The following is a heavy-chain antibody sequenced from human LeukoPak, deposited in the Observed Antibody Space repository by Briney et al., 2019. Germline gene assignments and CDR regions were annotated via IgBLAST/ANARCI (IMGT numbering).Heavy chain of an antibody. CDR3: ARPAGSSGFLDY. CDR1: GYSFSTYW. Sequence: GEPLKISCKGSGYSFSTYWIAWVRQMPGKGLEWMGIIYLGDSSTRYSPSFQGQVTISADKSISTAYLQWSSLKASDTAMYYCARPAGSSGFLDYWGQGTLVTVSS. D-gene: IGHD3-22*01. V-gene: IGHV5-51*01. CDR2: IYLGDSST. J-gene: IGHJ4*02.